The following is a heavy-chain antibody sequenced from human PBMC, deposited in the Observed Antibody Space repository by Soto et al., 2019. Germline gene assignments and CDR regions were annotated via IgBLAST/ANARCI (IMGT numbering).Heavy chain of an antibody. Sequence: GGSLRLSCAASGFTFSSYAMNWVRQAPEKGLEWVSSISSNSAYIYEADSVKGRFTISRDNSKNTLYLQMNSLRAEDTALYYCAKDRGAAVALYYFDYWGQGTLVTVSS. J-gene: IGHJ4*02. CDR1: GFTFSSYA. D-gene: IGHD6-19*01. V-gene: IGHV3-21*01. CDR2: ISSNSAYI. CDR3: AKDRGAAVALYYFDY.